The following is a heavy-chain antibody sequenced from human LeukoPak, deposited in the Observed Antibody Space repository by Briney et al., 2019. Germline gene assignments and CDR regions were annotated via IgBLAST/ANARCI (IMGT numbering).Heavy chain of an antibody. CDR2: IYYSGSP. CDR1: GGSISSYY. J-gene: IGHJ4*02. V-gene: IGHV4-59*01. CDR3: ARADYGPNLDY. Sequence: SETLSLTCTVSGGSISSYYWSWIRQPPGEGLEWIGYIYYSGSPNYNPSLKSRVTISVDTSKNQFSPRLSSVTAADTAVYYCARADYGPNLDYWGQGALVTVSS. D-gene: IGHD4/OR15-4a*01.